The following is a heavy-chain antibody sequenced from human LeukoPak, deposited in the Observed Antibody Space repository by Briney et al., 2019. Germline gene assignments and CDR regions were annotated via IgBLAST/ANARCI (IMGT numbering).Heavy chain of an antibody. CDR3: ARGGAITGRFDY. V-gene: IGHV3-7*01. J-gene: IGHJ4*02. Sequence: GSLRLSCAASGFTFSTYWMSWVRQAPGKGLEWVANIKQDGREKYYVDSVKGRFTISRDNAKNSLFLQMNSLRAEDTAVFYCARGGAITGRFDYWGQGTLVTISS. D-gene: IGHD1-20*01. CDR1: GFTFSTYW. CDR2: IKQDGREK.